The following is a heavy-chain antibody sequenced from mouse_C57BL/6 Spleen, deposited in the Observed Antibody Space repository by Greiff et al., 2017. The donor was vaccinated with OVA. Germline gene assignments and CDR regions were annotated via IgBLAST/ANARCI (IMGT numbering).Heavy chain of an antibody. D-gene: IGHD1-1*01. V-gene: IGHV1-55*01. Sequence: QVQLQQSGAELVKPGASVKMSCKASGYTFTSYWITWVKQRPGQGLEWIGDIYPGSGSTNYNEKFKSKATLTVDTSSSTAYMQLSSLTSEDSAVYYCARRRYYGSSFHYAMDYWGQGTSVTVSS. CDR2: IYPGSGST. J-gene: IGHJ4*01. CDR3: ARRRYYGSSFHYAMDY. CDR1: GYTFTSYW.